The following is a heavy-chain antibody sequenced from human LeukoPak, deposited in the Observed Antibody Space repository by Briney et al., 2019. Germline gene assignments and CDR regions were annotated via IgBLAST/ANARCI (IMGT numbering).Heavy chain of an antibody. Sequence: ASVKVSCTASGYAFTSYAMHWVRQAPGQRLRGWEWIKAGNGNTKYSQKFQGRVTITRDTSASTAYMELSSLRSEDTAVYYCARDDDHHCSGGSCYPDFDYWGQGTLVTVSS. CDR2: IKAGNGNT. V-gene: IGHV1-3*01. D-gene: IGHD2-15*01. CDR3: ARDDDHHCSGGSCYPDFDY. CDR1: GYAFTSYA. J-gene: IGHJ4*02.